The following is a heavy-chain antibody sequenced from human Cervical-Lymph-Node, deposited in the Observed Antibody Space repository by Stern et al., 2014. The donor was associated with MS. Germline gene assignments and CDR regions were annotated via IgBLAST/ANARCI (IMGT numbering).Heavy chain of an antibody. D-gene: IGHD2-2*01. V-gene: IGHV3-21*01. J-gene: IGHJ5*02. CDR2: ITNSGASM. CDR3: ASNLHGGLYNWFDP. CDR1: GFTFSDYS. Sequence: EMQLVESGGGLVTPGGSLRLSCAASGFTFSDYSMNWVRQAPGKGLEWVSSITNSGASMYYGDSLKGRFTITRDNAKNTLYLQMDSLSAEDTATYFCASNLHGGLYNWFDPWGQGTLVTVSS.